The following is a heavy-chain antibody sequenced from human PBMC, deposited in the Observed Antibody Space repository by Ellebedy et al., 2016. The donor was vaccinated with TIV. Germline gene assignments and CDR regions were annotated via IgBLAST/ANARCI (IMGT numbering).Heavy chain of an antibody. V-gene: IGHV3-7*01. J-gene: IGHJ6*02. CDR3: AREYYYGMEV. CDR1: GFTFSSYL. CDR2: IKQHGSEK. Sequence: PGGSLRLSCTASGFTFSSYLMSWVRQAPGKGLEWVANIKQHGSEKDYADSVKGRFTISRDNAKNSLYLQMNSLRAEDTAVYYCAREYYYGMEVWGQGTTVTVSS.